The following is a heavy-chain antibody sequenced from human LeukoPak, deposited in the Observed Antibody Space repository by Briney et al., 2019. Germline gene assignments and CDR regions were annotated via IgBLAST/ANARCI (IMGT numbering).Heavy chain of an antibody. D-gene: IGHD3-10*01. CDR3: ARVPYYYGSGSYFDY. CDR1: GGSIRSGDYY. V-gene: IGHV4-30-4*01. CDR2: IYYSGST. J-gene: IGHJ4*02. Sequence: SQTLSLTCTVSGGSIRSGDYYWSWIRQPPGKGLEWIGYIYYSGSTYYNPSLKSRVTISVDTSKNQFSLKLSSVTAADTAVYYCARVPYYYGSGSYFDYWGQGTLVTVSS.